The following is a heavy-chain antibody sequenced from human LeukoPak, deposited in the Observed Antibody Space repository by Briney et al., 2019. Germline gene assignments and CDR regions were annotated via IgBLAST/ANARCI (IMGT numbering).Heavy chain of an antibody. CDR3: ALRPYDSSGYFVY. D-gene: IGHD3-22*01. CDR1: GFTFNNYA. V-gene: IGHV3-23*01. Sequence: GGSLRLSCAASGFTFNNYAMSWVRQAPGKGLEWVSGISKSGGSTYYADSVKGRFTISRDNSKNTLYLQMNSLRAEDTAVYYCALRPYDSSGYFVYWGQGTLVTVSS. CDR2: ISKSGGST. J-gene: IGHJ4*02.